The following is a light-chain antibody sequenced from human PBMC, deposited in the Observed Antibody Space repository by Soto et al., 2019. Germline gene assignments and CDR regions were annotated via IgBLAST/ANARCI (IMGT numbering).Light chain of an antibody. CDR3: QQYGSSPYT. V-gene: IGKV3-20*01. CDR1: QSIVRSY. Sequence: EIVLTQSPGTLSLSPGERATLSCRASQSIVRSYLAWYQQKPGQAPRLLIYGASSRATGIPDRFSGSGSGTDFTLTISRLEPEDFAVYYCQQYGSSPYTFCQGTKLEIK. J-gene: IGKJ2*01. CDR2: GAS.